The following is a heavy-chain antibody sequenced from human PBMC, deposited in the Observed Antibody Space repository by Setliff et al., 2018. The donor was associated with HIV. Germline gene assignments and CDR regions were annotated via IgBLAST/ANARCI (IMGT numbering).Heavy chain of an antibody. J-gene: IGHJ3*02. CDR2: ISPYNGNT. CDR3: AREYRATLNFRVAFDI. D-gene: IGHD3-10*01. CDR1: GYIFATYG. Sequence: VKVSCKATGYIFATYGISWVRQAPGQGLEWMGWISPYNGNTEYERKVQGRVAMTTDTSTSTAYMELRSLRSDDTAVYFCAREYRATLNFRVAFDIWGQGTMVTVSS. V-gene: IGHV1-18*01.